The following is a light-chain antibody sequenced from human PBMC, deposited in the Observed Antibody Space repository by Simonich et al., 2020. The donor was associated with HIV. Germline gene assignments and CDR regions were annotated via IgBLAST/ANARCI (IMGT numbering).Light chain of an antibody. V-gene: IGKV2D-29*02. CDR2: EVF. Sequence: DIVMTQTPLSLSVTLGQPASISCKSSQSLLHSDGQTYLYWYLQKPGQSPQPLIYEVFNRFSGVPDRFSGSGSGTDFTLTISSLQAEDVAVYYCQQYYSTPFTFGPGTKVDIK. J-gene: IGKJ3*01. CDR1: QSLLHSDGQTY. CDR3: QQYYSTPFT.